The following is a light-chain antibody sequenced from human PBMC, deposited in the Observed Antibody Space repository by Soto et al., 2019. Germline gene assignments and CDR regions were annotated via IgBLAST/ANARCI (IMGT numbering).Light chain of an antibody. Sequence: DIQMTQSPSSLSASVGDRVTNICRASQDIGKNLAWYQQKPGQVPKLLIHLTSTLQSGVPSRFSGSGSGTDFTLTISSLQPEDVASYYCQKYNSVPASFGQGTKVEI. CDR2: LTS. CDR3: QKYNSVPAS. CDR1: QDIGKN. V-gene: IGKV1-27*01. J-gene: IGKJ1*01.